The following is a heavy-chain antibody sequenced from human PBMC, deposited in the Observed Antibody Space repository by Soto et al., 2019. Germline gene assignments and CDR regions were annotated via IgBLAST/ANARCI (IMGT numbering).Heavy chain of an antibody. CDR1: GFTFSSYG. CDR3: AKVGYCSGGSCPYYYYGMDV. Sequence: PGGSLRLSCAASGFTFSSYGMHWVRQAPGKGLEWVAVISYDGSNKYYAGSVKGRFTISRDNSKNTLYLQMNSLRAEDTAVYYCAKVGYCSGGSCPYYYYGMDVWGQGTTVTVSS. D-gene: IGHD2-15*01. CDR2: ISYDGSNK. V-gene: IGHV3-30*18. J-gene: IGHJ6*02.